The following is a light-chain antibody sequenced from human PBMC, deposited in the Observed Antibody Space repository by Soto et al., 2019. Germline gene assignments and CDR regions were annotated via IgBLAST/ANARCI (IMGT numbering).Light chain of an antibody. V-gene: IGKV3-15*01. Sequence: EIVMTQSPATLSLSPGGRATLSCRASQSISDTLAWYQQKPGQAPRLLIYSASRRATGFPGRFSGSGSGTDFTLTISSLQYEDLAVYYCQQYNNWTWTFGQGTKVDIK. CDR2: SAS. CDR3: QQYNNWTWT. J-gene: IGKJ1*01. CDR1: QSISDT.